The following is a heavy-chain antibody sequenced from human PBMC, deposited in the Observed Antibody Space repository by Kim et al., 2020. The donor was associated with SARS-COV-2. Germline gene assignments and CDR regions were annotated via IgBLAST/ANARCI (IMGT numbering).Heavy chain of an antibody. D-gene: IGHD3-16*01. V-gene: IGHV1-69*13. Sequence: SVKVSCKASGGTFSSYAISWVRQAPGQGLEWMGGIIPIFGTANYAQKFQGRVTITADESTSTAYMELSSLRSEDTAVYYCARALPVGLLGEEAAFDIWGQGTMVTVSS. J-gene: IGHJ3*02. CDR2: IIPIFGTA. CDR3: ARALPVGLLGEEAAFDI. CDR1: GGTFSSYA.